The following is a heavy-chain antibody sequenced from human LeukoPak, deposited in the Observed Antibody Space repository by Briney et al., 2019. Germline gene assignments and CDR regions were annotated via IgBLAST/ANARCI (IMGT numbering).Heavy chain of an antibody. J-gene: IGHJ4*02. CDR3: ARGRADDSSGYCLLLPVDY. CDR1: GFTFTSYG. D-gene: IGHD3-22*01. V-gene: IGHV1-18*01. Sequence: ASVKLSCTASGFTFTSYGISWVRQAPGQGLEWMGWISAYNGNTNYAQKLQGRVTMTTDTSTSTAYMELRSLRSDDTAVYYCARGRADDSSGYCLLLPVDYWGQGTLVTVSS. CDR2: ISAYNGNT.